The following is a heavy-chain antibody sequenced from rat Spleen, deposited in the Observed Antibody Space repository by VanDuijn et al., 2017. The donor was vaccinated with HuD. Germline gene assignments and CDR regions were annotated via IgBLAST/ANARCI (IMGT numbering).Heavy chain of an antibody. CDR2: ISYNGGST. Sequence: EVQLVESDGGLMQPGGSLELSCAASGFTFSDFYMAGVRQAPTTGLEWVAYISYNGGSTYYRDSVKGRFTISRDNRKSTLYLQMDSLRSEDTATYYCASPVGGYFGFWGPGIMVTVSS. J-gene: IGHJ1*01. CDR3: ASPVGGYFGF. V-gene: IGHV5-20*01. D-gene: IGHD1-8*01. CDR1: GFTFSDFY.